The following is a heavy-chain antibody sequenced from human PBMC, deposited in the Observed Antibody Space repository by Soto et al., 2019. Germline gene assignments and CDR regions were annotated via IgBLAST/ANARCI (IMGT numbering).Heavy chain of an antibody. J-gene: IGHJ4*02. V-gene: IGHV4-39*01. Sequence: QLQLQESGPGLVKPSETLSLTCTVSGGSISSSSYYWGWIRQPPGKGLEWIGSIYYSGSTYYNPSPQRRVTISVDTSKDQFPLKLSSVTAADTAVYYCARHVAGYSSGLDYWGQGTLVTVSS. CDR1: GGSISSSSYY. CDR2: IYYSGST. D-gene: IGHD6-19*01. CDR3: ARHVAGYSSGLDY.